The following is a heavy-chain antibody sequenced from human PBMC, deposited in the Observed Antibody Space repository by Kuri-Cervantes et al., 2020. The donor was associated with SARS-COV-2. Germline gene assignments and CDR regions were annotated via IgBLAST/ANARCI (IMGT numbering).Heavy chain of an antibody. V-gene: IGHV1-69*05. CDR3: ARGGVWSSSSAEYFQH. D-gene: IGHD6-6*01. J-gene: IGHJ1*01. Sequence: GGSLRLSCKASGGTFSSYAISWVRQAPGQGLEWMGGIIPIFGTANYAQKFQGRVTITTDESTSTAYMELSSLRSEDTAVYYCARGGVWSSSSAEYFQHWGQGTLVTVSS. CDR1: GGTFSSYA. CDR2: IIPIFGTA.